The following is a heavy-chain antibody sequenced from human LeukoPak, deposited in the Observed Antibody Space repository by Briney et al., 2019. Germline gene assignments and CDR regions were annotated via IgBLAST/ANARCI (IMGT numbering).Heavy chain of an antibody. V-gene: IGHV4-39*01. CDR1: GGSISSSSHY. J-gene: IGHJ4*02. D-gene: IGHD3-22*01. CDR3: ARGYYYDSSGYLDY. CDR2: IYYSGST. Sequence: SETLSLTCTVSGGSISSSSHYWGWIRQPPGKGLEWIGSIYYSGSTYYNPSLKSRVTISVDTSKNQFSLKLSSVTAADTAVYYCARGYYYDSSGYLDYWGQGTLVTVSS.